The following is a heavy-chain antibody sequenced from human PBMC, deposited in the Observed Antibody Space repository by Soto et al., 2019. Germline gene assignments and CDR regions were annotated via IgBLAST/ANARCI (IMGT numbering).Heavy chain of an antibody. D-gene: IGHD3-22*01. CDR1: GGSISSGGYY. J-gene: IGHJ6*02. CDR3: ARDRPVGGKYYDSSGGNGMDV. Sequence: QVQLQESGPGLVKPSQTLSLTCTVSGGSISSGGYYWSWIRQHPGKGLEWIGYIYYSGSTYYNPSLKSRVTISVDTSKNQFSLKLSSVTAADTAVYYCARDRPVGGKYYDSSGGNGMDVWGQGTTVTVSS. CDR2: IYYSGST. V-gene: IGHV4-31*03.